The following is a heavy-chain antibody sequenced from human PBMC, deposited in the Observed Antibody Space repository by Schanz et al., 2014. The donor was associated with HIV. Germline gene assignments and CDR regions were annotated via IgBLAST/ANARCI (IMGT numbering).Heavy chain of an antibody. CDR2: INPNSGGT. CDR3: ARGQDWPGPQLDH. Sequence: QVQLVQSGAEVKKPGASVKVSCKASGYTFTAYYIHWVRQAPGQGLEWMGWINPNSGGTNYAQKFQGRVTMTRDTSISTAYMELRRLRYDDTAVYYCARGQDWPGPQLDHWGHGTLVTVSS. CDR1: GYTFTAYY. V-gene: IGHV1-2*02. J-gene: IGHJ5*02. D-gene: IGHD3-9*01.